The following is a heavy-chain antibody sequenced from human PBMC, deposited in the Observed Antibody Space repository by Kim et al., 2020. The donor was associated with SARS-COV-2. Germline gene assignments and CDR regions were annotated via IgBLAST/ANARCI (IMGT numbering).Heavy chain of an antibody. D-gene: IGHD2-15*01. J-gene: IGHJ6*02. CDR1: GFTFSSYS. Sequence: GGSLRLSCAASGFTFSSYSMNWVRQAPGKGLEWVSSISSSSSYIYYADSVKGRFTISRDNAKNSLYLQMNSLRAEDTAVYYCARLYCSGGSCYLPDVWGQGTTVTVAS. CDR3: ARLYCSGGSCYLPDV. V-gene: IGHV3-21*01. CDR2: ISSSSSYI.